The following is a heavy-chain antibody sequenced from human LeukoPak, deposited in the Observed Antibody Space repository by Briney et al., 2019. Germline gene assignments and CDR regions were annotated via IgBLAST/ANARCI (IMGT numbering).Heavy chain of an antibody. CDR2: ISAYNGNA. D-gene: IGHD2-2*02. J-gene: IGHJ4*02. Sequence: APVKVSCKASGYTFTSYGISWVRQAPGQGLEWMGWISAYNGNANYAQTLQARVTMTADTSTSTDYMELRSVRSDDPAVYYCARGEPYTKFDYWGQGTLVTVSS. CDR3: ARGEPYTKFDY. V-gene: IGHV1-18*01. CDR1: GYTFTSYG.